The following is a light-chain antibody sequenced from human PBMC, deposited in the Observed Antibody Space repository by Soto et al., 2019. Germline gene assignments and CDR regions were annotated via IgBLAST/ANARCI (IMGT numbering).Light chain of an antibody. CDR3: AEWDDSVNGVV. CDR1: SSNIGSNT. J-gene: IGLJ2*01. V-gene: IGLV1-44*01. Sequence: QLVLTQPRSASGTPGQRVTISCSGRSSNIGSNTVNWYQQLPGTAPKLLIYSNNQRPSGVPDRFSGSKSGTSASLAISGLQSEDDADYYCAEWDDSVNGVVFGGGTKLTVL. CDR2: SNN.